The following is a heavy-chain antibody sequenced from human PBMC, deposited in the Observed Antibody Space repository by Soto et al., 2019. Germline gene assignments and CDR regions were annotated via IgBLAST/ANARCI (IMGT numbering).Heavy chain of an antibody. CDR1: GGSFSGYY. CDR2: INHSGST. D-gene: IGHD2-15*01. CDR3: ASRIRYCSGGSCYLYYFDY. Sequence: PSETLSLTCAVYGGSFSGYYWSWIRQPPGKGLEWIGEINHSGSTNYNPSLKSRATISVDTSKNQFSLKLSSVTAADTAVYYCASRIRYCSGGSCYLYYFDYWGQGTLVTVSS. J-gene: IGHJ4*02. V-gene: IGHV4-34*01.